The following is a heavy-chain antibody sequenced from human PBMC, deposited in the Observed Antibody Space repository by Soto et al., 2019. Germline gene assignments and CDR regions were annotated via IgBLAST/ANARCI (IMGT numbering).Heavy chain of an antibody. V-gene: IGHV4-59*01. CDR3: VRGGGGYGNGMIDY. CDR2: ISYIGTT. J-gene: IGHJ4*02. Sequence: XGTLSLTCTVSGGSISNYYWSWIRQSPGKGLEWIGYISYIGTTNYNPSLKSRVTISVDTSKNQFSLRLTSVTAADTAVYYCVRGGGGYGNGMIDYWGQGTPVTVSS. D-gene: IGHD5-18*01. CDR1: GGSISNYY.